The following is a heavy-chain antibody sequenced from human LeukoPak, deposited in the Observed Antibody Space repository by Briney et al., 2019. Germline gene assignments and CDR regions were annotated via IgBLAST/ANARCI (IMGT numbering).Heavy chain of an antibody. D-gene: IGHD6-13*01. V-gene: IGHV3-21*06. CDR1: GFTFRSFS. Sequence: PGGSLRLSCAASGFTFRSFSMTWVRQAPGKGLEWVASISSTSNHKYRADLVKGRFTISRDNDKNSLYLQMNSLRAEDTALYYCATRVTADSYDASDIWGQGTMVTVSS. CDR3: ATRVTADSYDASDI. J-gene: IGHJ3*02. CDR2: ISSTSNHK.